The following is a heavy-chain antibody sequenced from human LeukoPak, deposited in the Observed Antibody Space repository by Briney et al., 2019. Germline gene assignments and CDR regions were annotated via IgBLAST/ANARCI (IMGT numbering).Heavy chain of an antibody. CDR3: ANLGGGWPFVVVTA. CDR2: MYHSGNT. CDR1: GGSISSGNW. J-gene: IGHJ1*01. V-gene: IGHV4-4*02. Sequence: SETLSLTCAVSGGSISSGNWWSWVRQPPGKGLEWIGEMYHSGNTNYNPSLKSRVTISVDKSKNHFSLRLTSVTAADTAVYYCANLGGGWPFVVVTAWGQGTLVTVSS. D-gene: IGHD2-21*02.